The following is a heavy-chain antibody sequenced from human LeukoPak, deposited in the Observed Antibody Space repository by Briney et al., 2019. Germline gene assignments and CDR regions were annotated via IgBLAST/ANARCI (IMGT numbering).Heavy chain of an antibody. J-gene: IGHJ4*02. CDR2: INPNSGGT. CDR1: GYTFTGYY. D-gene: IGHD3-10*01. Sequence: ASVKVSCKASGYTFTGYYMHWVRQAPGQGLEWMGRINPNSGGTNYAQKFQGRVTMTRDTSISTAYMEMSRLRSDDTAVYYCARTMVRGDSDYWGQGTLVTVSS. V-gene: IGHV1-2*06. CDR3: ARTMVRGDSDY.